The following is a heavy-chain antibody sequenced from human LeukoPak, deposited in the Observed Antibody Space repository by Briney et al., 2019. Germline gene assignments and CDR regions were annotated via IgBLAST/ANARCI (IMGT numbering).Heavy chain of an antibody. CDR2: IKSDGST. J-gene: IGHJ1*01. CDR3: ARAPAEIGGYYPEYFRH. CDR1: GFTFSSYV. V-gene: IGHV3-74*01. D-gene: IGHD3-22*01. Sequence: PGGSLRLSCAASGFTFSSYVMNWVRQAPGKGLVWVSRIKSDGSTNYADSVEGRFTISRDNAKNTVSLQMNSLRAEDTGVYYCARAPAEIGGYYPEYFRHWGQGTLVTVSS.